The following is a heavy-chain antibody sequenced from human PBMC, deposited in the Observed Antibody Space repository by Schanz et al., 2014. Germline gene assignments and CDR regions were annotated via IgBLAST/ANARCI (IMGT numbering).Heavy chain of an antibody. CDR3: ARDYRTAYNRHVDY. CDR2: AIPIVAIA. Sequence: QVPLVQSGAEVKKPGSSVKVSCKASGGIFNTHTINWVRQAPGQGLEWMGRAIPIVAIANYAQKFQDRVTITADKSTSTAYMELSSLRSEDTAVYYCARDYRTAYNRHVDYWGQGTLVTVSS. D-gene: IGHD1-20*01. CDR1: GGIFNTHT. J-gene: IGHJ4*02. V-gene: IGHV1-69*08.